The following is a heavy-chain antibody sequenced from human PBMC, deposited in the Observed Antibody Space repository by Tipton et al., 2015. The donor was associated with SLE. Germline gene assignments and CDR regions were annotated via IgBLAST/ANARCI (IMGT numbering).Heavy chain of an antibody. Sequence: TLSLTCTVSGGSVSSVGYYWSWIRLQPGKGLEWIGYIYYIGSGSTSYNPSLKSRLTISVDTSKNQFSLKLSSVTAADTAVYYCARGGYLYSGGFDYWGQGTLVTVSS. J-gene: IGHJ4*02. D-gene: IGHD1-26*01. V-gene: IGHV4-31*03. CDR2: IYYIGSGST. CDR1: GGSVSSVGYY. CDR3: ARGGYLYSGGFDY.